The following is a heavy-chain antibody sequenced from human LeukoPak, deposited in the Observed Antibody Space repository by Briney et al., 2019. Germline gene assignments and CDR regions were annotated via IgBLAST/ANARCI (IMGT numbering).Heavy chain of an antibody. CDR3: AKDLADIGPGGPNDY. D-gene: IGHD2-15*01. CDR2: ISGSGGST. Sequence: PTGGSLRLSCAASGFTFSSYAMSWVRQAPGKGLEWVSAISGSGGSTYYADSVKGRFTISRDNSKNTLYLQMNSLRAEDTAVYYCAKDLADIGPGGPNDYWGQGTLVTVSS. CDR1: GFTFSSYA. V-gene: IGHV3-23*01. J-gene: IGHJ4*02.